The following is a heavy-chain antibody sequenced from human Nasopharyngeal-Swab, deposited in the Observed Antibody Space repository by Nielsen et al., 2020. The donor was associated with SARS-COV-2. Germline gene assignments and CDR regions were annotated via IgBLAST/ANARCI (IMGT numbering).Heavy chain of an antibody. Sequence: ASVKVSCKASGYTFTGYYMHWVRQAPGQGLEWMGWINPNSGNTGYAQKFQGRVTMTRNTSISTAYMELSSLRSEDTAVYYCARVWSSSSWYIMGYYYYGMDVWGQGTTVTVSS. CDR3: ARVWSSSSWYIMGYYYYGMDV. J-gene: IGHJ6*02. CDR1: GYTFTGYY. D-gene: IGHD6-13*01. V-gene: IGHV1-8*02. CDR2: INPNSGNT.